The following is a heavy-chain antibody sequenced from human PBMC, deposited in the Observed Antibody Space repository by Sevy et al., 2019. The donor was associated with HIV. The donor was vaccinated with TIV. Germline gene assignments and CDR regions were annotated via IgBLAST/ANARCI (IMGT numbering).Heavy chain of an antibody. CDR2: INSDSGVI. CDR3: ARLTTQPTSDLYGMDV. J-gene: IGHJ6*02. CDR1: GYIFTDYY. D-gene: IGHD4-17*01. Sequence: ASVKVSCKGSGYIFTDYYIHWVRQAPGQGLEWMAWINSDSGVINYAQKFQGEVTVTRDTSLSTAYLELTRLKSNDTAIYYCARLTTQPTSDLYGMDVWGQGTTVTVSS. V-gene: IGHV1-2*02.